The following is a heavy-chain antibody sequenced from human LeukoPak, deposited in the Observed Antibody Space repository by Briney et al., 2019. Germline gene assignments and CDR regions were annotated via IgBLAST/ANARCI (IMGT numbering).Heavy chain of an antibody. D-gene: IGHD3-22*01. CDR2: TYPSEST. J-gene: IGHJ4*02. V-gene: IGHV4-59*01. CDR3: ARGAYYHDTMD. CDR1: GGSISSYY. Sequence: SETLSLTCTVSGGSISSYYWSWLRQPPGKGLEWIGSTYPSESTNHNPSLKSRVTISVDTSKNQLSLKLSSVTTADTAVYYCARGAYYHDTMDWGQGTLVTVSS.